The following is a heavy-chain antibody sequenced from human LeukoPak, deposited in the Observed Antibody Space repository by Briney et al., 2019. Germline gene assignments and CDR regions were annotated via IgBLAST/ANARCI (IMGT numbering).Heavy chain of an antibody. CDR1: GFTFSSYE. CDR2: ISSSGSTI. V-gene: IGHV3-48*03. D-gene: IGHD2/OR15-2a*01. CDR3: ARDASVKGLYGMDV. J-gene: IGHJ6*02. Sequence: PGGSLRPSCAASGFTFSSYEMNWVRQAPGKGLEWVSYISSSGSTIYYADSVKGRFTISRDNAKNSLYLQMNSLRAEDTAVYYCARDASVKGLYGMDVWGQGTTVTVSS.